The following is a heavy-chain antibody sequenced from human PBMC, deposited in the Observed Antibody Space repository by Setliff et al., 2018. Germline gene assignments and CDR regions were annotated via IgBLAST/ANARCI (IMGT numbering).Heavy chain of an antibody. J-gene: IGHJ4*02. CDR3: ASGLNWLSSTEFDY. CDR2: IYYSGST. CDR1: GYSISSGYY. V-gene: IGHV4-38-2*02. Sequence: SETLSLTCTVSGYSISSGYYWGWIRQPPGKGLEWIGCIYYSGSTYYNPSLKSRVTISLDTSKNQFSLKLTSVTAAGTAAYYCASGLNWLSSTEFDYWGQGTQVTVSS. D-gene: IGHD1-20*01.